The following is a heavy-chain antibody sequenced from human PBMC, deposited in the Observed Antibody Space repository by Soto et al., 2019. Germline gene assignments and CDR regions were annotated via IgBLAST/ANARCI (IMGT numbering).Heavy chain of an antibody. J-gene: IGHJ6*02. CDR3: ARSPDIVVVVAATREMDV. Sequence: ASVKVSCKASGYTFTSYAMHWVRQAPGQRLEWMGWISAGNGNTKYSQKFQGRVTITRDTSASTAYMELSSLRSEDTAVYYCARSPDIVVVVAATREMDVWGQGTTVTISS. CDR1: GYTFTSYA. CDR2: ISAGNGNT. D-gene: IGHD2-15*01. V-gene: IGHV1-3*01.